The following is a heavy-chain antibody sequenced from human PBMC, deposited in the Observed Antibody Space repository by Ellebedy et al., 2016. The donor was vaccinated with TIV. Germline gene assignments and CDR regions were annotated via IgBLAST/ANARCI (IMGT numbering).Heavy chain of an antibody. CDR2: IWYDGSNK. Sequence: GESLKISCAASGFTFSSYGMHWVRQAPGKGLEWVAVIWYDGSNKYYADSVKGRFTISRDNSKNTLYLQMNSLRAEDTAVYYCARANDIFEPPPGKPDYWGQGTLVTVSS. V-gene: IGHV3-33*01. J-gene: IGHJ4*02. CDR1: GFTFSSYG. D-gene: IGHD3-9*01. CDR3: ARANDIFEPPPGKPDY.